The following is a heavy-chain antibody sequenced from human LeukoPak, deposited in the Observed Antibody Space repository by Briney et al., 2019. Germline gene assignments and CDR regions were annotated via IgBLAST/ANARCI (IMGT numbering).Heavy chain of an antibody. J-gene: IGHJ4*02. Sequence: ASVKVSCKASGYTFTGYYMHWVRQAPGQGLEWMGRINPNSGGTNYAQKFQGRVTMTRDTSISTAYMELSRLRSDDTAVYYCARAHYDILTGYYPNYFDYWGQGTLSPSPQ. CDR3: ARAHYDILTGYYPNYFDY. D-gene: IGHD3-9*01. V-gene: IGHV1-2*06. CDR1: GYTFTGYY. CDR2: INPNSGGT.